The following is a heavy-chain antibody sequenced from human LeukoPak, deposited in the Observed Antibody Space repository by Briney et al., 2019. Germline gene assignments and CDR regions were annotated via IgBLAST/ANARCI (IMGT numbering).Heavy chain of an antibody. CDR3: ARGFSGVTAFDI. CDR1: GGSISSHY. CDR2: IYSTWST. Sequence: SETLSLTCTVSGGSISSHYWSWIRQPPGKGLGWIGYIYSTWSTNYNPSLKSRVTISVDTSKNQFSLKLSSVTVADTAVYCARGFSGVTAFDIWGQGTMVTVSS. J-gene: IGHJ3*02. D-gene: IGHD3-10*01. V-gene: IGHV4-59*11.